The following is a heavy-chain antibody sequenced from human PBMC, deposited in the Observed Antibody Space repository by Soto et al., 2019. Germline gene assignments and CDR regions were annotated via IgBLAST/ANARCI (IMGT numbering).Heavy chain of an antibody. Sequence: QVQLVQSGAEVKKPGASVKVSCKPSGYTLNTYYLHWVRQAPGQGLEWMGIIHPSGGGSTYAQKFLGRVTMTRDTSTSTVFMELSSLRSADTAVYYCAKDYLPLGYCISTSCYSDGMDVWGHGTTVTVSS. CDR1: GYTLNTYY. CDR2: IHPSGGGS. V-gene: IGHV1-46*02. D-gene: IGHD2-2*01. J-gene: IGHJ6*02. CDR3: AKDYLPLGYCISTSCYSDGMDV.